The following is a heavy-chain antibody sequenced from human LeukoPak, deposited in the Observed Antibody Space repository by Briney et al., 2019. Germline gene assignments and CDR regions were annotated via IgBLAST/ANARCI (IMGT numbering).Heavy chain of an antibody. Sequence: GGSLRLSCAASGFTFDNYAMHWVRQAPGKGLEWVSGISWNIGSIGYADSVKGRFTTSRDNGKNSLDLQMNSLRAEDTALYYCAKDAGGVVGVTSAFHIWGQGTMVTVSS. CDR2: ISWNIGSI. CDR3: AKDAGGVVGVTSAFHI. CDR1: GFTFDNYA. D-gene: IGHD1-26*01. V-gene: IGHV3-9*01. J-gene: IGHJ3*02.